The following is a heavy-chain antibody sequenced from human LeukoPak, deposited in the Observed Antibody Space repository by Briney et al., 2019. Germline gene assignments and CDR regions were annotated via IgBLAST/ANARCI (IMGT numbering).Heavy chain of an antibody. Sequence: GGSLRLSCAASGFTFSSYEMNWVRQAPGKGLEWVSYISSSGSTIYYADSVKGRFTISRDNAKNSLYLQMNSLRAEHTAVYYCXXXXSYSSSWYFDYWGQGTLVTVSS. D-gene: IGHD6-13*01. J-gene: IGHJ4*02. CDR2: ISSSGSTI. CDR1: GFTFSSYE. V-gene: IGHV3-48*03. CDR3: XXXXSYSSSWYFDY.